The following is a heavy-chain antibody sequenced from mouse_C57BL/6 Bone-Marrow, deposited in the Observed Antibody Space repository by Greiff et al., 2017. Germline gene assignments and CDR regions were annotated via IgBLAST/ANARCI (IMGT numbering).Heavy chain of an antibody. CDR1: GYTFTSYG. J-gene: IGHJ3*01. D-gene: IGHD1-1*01. V-gene: IGHV1-81*01. Sequence: VQRVESGAELARPGASVKLSCKASGYTFTSYGISWVKQRTGQGLEWIGEIYPRSGNTYYNEKFKGKATLTADKSSSTAYMALRSLTSEDSAVYFCARGYYGSSPFAYWGQGTLVTVSA. CDR2: IYPRSGNT. CDR3: ARGYYGSSPFAY.